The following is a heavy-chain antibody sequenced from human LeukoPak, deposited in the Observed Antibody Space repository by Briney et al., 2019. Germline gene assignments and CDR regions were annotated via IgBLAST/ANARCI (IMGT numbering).Heavy chain of an antibody. Sequence: GGSLRLSCAASGFTVSSNYMSWVRQAPGKGLEWVSVIYSGGSTYYADSVKGRFTISRDNSKNTLYLQMNSLRAEDTAVYYCAKGGTGLTMVRGRVFSPIDYWGQGTLVTVSS. CDR2: IYSGGST. D-gene: IGHD3-10*01. V-gene: IGHV3-53*01. J-gene: IGHJ4*02. CDR1: GFTVSSNY. CDR3: AKGGTGLTMVRGRVFSPIDY.